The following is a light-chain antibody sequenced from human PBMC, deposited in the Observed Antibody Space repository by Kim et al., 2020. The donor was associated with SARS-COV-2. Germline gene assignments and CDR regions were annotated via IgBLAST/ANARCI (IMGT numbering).Light chain of an antibody. CDR1: SSNIGAGYD. CDR2: GNS. CDR3: QPYDSSLSGHVV. V-gene: IGLV1-40*01. J-gene: IGLJ2*01. Sequence: VTISCTGSSSNIGAGYDVHWYQQLPGTAPKLLIYGNSNRPSGVPDRFSGSKSGTSASLAITGLQAEDEADYYCQPYDSSLSGHVVFGGGTQLTVL.